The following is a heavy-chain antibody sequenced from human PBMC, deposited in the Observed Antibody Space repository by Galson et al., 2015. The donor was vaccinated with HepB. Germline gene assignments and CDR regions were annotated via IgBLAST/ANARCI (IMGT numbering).Heavy chain of an antibody. CDR3: ARHNARGVVTATQPPHAFDI. CDR2: IYPGDSDT. CDR1: GYSFTSYW. J-gene: IGHJ3*02. D-gene: IGHD2-21*02. Sequence: QSGAEVKKPGESLKISCKGSGYSFTSYWIGWVRQMPGKGLEWMGIIYPGDSDTRYSPSFQGQVTISADKSISTAYLQWSSLKASDTAMYYCARHNARGVVTATQPPHAFDIWGQGTMVTVSS. V-gene: IGHV5-51*01.